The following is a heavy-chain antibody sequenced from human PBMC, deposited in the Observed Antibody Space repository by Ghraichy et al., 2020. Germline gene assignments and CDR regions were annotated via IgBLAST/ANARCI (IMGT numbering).Heavy chain of an antibody. CDR3: ARDMPWSSGYSFRYGMDV. V-gene: IGHV3-53*01. D-gene: IGHD3-22*01. Sequence: GESLNISCAASGFTVSSNYMSWVRQAPGKGLEWVSVIYSGGSTYYADSVKGRFTISRDNSKNTLYLQMNSLRAEDTAVYYCARDMPWSSGYSFRYGMDVWGQGTTVTVSS. CDR1: GFTVSSNY. J-gene: IGHJ6*02. CDR2: IYSGGST.